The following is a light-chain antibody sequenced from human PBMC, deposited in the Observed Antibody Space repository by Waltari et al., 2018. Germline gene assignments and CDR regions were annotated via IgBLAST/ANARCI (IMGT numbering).Light chain of an antibody. CDR2: AAS. Sequence: DIQMTQSPSSLSASVGDTVTITCRASQGISSYLNWFQQKPGKAPKLLISAASSLESGVPSRFSGSGSGTEFTLTISSLQPEDFAAYYCLQHNSYPHSFGQGTKVEIK. J-gene: IGKJ2*03. V-gene: IGKV1-17*01. CDR3: LQHNSYPHS. CDR1: QGISSY.